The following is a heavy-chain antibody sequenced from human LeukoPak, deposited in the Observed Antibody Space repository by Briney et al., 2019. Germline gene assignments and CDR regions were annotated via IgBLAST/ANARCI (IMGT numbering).Heavy chain of an antibody. CDR2: ISSSGTTI. CDR3: AKDGGTHFDH. D-gene: IGHD1-26*01. V-gene: IGHV3-48*01. Sequence: GGSLRLSCGASGYTFSSYGMNWVRQAPGKGLEWVSYISSSGTTISYAQAVKGRFTITRDNAQNSLTLHMNTLRADDTAVYYCAKDGGTHFDHWGQGTLVTVSS. CDR1: GYTFSSYG. J-gene: IGHJ4*02.